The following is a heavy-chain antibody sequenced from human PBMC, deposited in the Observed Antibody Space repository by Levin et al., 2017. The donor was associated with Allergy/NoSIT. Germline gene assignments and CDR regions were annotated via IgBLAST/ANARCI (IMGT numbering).Heavy chain of an antibody. J-gene: IGHJ3*02. D-gene: IGHD3-22*01. CDR1: GFSFSDHY. V-gene: IGHV3-72*01. CDR2: IRKKTNSYTT. Sequence: GESLKISCAASGFSFSDHYMDWVRQAPGKGLEWVGRIRKKTNSYTTEYAASVKGRFTISRDDSKSPLYLQMNSLKTEDTAVYYCAWAAALNAVHYDSFDIWGQGTLVTVSS. CDR3: AWAAALNAVHYDSFDI.